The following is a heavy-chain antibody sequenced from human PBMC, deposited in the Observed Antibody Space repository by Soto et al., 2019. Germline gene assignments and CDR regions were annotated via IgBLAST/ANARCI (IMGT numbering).Heavy chain of an antibody. J-gene: IGHJ3*02. CDR2: ISSSGITI. CDR3: ARDSRQLLQYAFDI. Sequence: GSLRLSCAASVFTFSDYYMSWIRQAPGKGLEWVSYISSSGITIYYADSVKGRFTISRDNAKNSLYLQMNSLRAEDTAVYYCARDSRQLLQYAFDIWGQGTMVTVSS. V-gene: IGHV3-11*01. CDR1: VFTFSDYY. D-gene: IGHD3-10*01.